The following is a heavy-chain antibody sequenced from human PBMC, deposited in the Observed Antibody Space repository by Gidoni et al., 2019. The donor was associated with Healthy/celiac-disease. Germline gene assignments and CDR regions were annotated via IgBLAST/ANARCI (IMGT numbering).Heavy chain of an antibody. J-gene: IGHJ5*02. D-gene: IGHD6-6*01. CDR2: IYPGDSDT. Sequence: EVQLVASGAEVNKPGECLQLSCKRSAYSFPSYWIGWVRQMPGKGLEWMGIIYPGDSDTRYSPSFQGQVTISADKSISTAYLQWSSLKASDTAMYYCARLQGGSSSSGRWFDPWGQGTLVTVSS. CDR3: ARLQGGSSSSGRWFDP. V-gene: IGHV5-51*03. CDR1: AYSFPSYW.